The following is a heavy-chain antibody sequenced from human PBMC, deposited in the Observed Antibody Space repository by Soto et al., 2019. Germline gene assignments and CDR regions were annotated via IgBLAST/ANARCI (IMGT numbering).Heavy chain of an antibody. J-gene: IGHJ4*02. Sequence: ASVKVSCKASGYTFTNYCINWVRQAPGLGLEWMGWINVYNGKTNYAQKFQARVTMTTDTSTNSVYMELRSLRSDDTAVYYCARGPDPTYFDYWGQGTLVTVSS. CDR2: INVYNGKT. V-gene: IGHV1-18*01. CDR1: GYTFTNYC. CDR3: ARGPDPTYFDY.